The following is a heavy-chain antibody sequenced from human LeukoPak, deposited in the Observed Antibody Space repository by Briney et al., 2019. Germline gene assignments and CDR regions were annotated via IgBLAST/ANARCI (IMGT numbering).Heavy chain of an antibody. D-gene: IGHD6-13*01. CDR2: IYTSGST. CDR1: GGSISSGSYY. Sequence: SQTLSLTCTVSGGSISSGSYYWSWIRQPAGKGLEWIGRIYTSGSTNYNPSLKSRVTISVDTSKNQFSLKLTSVTAADTAVYYCARDGPGGSSLDYWGQGTLVTVSS. V-gene: IGHV4-61*02. CDR3: ARDGPGGSSLDY. J-gene: IGHJ4*02.